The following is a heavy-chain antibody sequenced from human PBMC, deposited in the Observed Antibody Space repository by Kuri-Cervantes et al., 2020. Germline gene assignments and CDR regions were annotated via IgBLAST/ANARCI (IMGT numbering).Heavy chain of an antibody. CDR1: GFTFSDYY. CDR2: ISSSGSTI. Sequence: GESLKISCAASGFTFSDYYMSWIRQAPGKGLEWVSYISSSGSTIYYADSVKGRFTISRDNAKNSLYLQMNSLRAEDTAVYYCARDRDGLLPRYYYYGMDVWGQGTTVTVSS. D-gene: IGHD3-9*01. CDR3: ARDRDGLLPRYYYYGMDV. V-gene: IGHV3-11*01. J-gene: IGHJ6*02.